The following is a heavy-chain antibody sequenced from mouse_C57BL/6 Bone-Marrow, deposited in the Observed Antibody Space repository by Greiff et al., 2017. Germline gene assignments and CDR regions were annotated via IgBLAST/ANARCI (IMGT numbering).Heavy chain of an antibody. V-gene: IGHV3-6*01. CDR1: GYSITSGYY. CDR2: ISYDGSN. J-gene: IGHJ2*01. Sequence: EVKLMESGPGLVKPSQSLSLTCSVTGYSITSGYYWNWIRQFPGNKLEWMGYISYDGSNNYNPSLKNRISITRDTSKNQFFLKLNSVATEDTATYYCARGTRALYYFDYWGQGTTLTVSS. CDR3: ARGTRALYYFDY. D-gene: IGHD3-1*01.